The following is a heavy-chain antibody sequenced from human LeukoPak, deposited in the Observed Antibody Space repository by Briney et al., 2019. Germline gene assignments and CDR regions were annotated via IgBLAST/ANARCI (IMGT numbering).Heavy chain of an antibody. CDR2: ISSGGST. Sequence: GGSLRLSCAASGFTFISYTMSWVRQAPGKGLEWVSAISSGGSTYYADSVKGRFTISRDNSKNTLSLQMNSLRAEDTAVYYCAKADYSSSSGYYYYGIDVWGQGTTVTVSS. V-gene: IGHV3-23*01. D-gene: IGHD6-6*01. CDR1: GFTFISYT. J-gene: IGHJ6*02. CDR3: AKADYSSSSGYYYYGIDV.